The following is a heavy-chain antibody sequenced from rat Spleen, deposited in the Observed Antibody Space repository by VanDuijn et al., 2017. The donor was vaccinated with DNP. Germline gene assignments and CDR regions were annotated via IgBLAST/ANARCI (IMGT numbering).Heavy chain of an antibody. V-gene: IGHV5S11*01. Sequence: EVQLVESGGGLVQPGRSLKLSCAASGFILSDYYMAWVRQAPTKGLEWVATITTGGGNSYYRDSVKGRFTISRDNAKSTLYLQMDSLRSEETATYYCARDAGGPFDYWGQGVMVTVSS. CDR3: ARDAGGPFDY. CDR2: ITTGGGNS. D-gene: IGHD1-11*01. CDR1: GFILSDYY. J-gene: IGHJ2*01.